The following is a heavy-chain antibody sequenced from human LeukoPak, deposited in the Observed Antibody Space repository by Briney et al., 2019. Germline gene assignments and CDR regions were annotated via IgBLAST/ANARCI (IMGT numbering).Heavy chain of an antibody. CDR2: INPSGGST. CDR1: GYIFTTYF. Sequence: ASVQVSCKASGYIFTTYFIHWVRQDPGQGLEWMGIINPSGGSTSYAQKFQGRVTMTRDMSTSTVYMALFSLRSEDTAVYCCARELSMEDPFTPKEHDSSFGDAFDIWGQGTMVTVSS. J-gene: IGHJ3*02. V-gene: IGHV1-46*01. CDR3: ARELSMEDPFTPKEHDSSFGDAFDI. D-gene: IGHD3-22*01.